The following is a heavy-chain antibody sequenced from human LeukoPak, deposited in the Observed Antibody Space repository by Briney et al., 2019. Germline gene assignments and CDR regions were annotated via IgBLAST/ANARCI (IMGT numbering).Heavy chain of an antibody. Sequence: GGSLRLSCAASGFTFSSYWMTWVRQAPGKGLEWVANIKQDGSEKYYVDSVKGRFTISRDNAKISLYLQMNSLRAEDTAVYYCAREGSDWNYYYYMDVWGKGTTVTISS. J-gene: IGHJ6*03. CDR1: GFTFSSYW. D-gene: IGHD6-19*01. CDR2: IKQDGSEK. CDR3: AREGSDWNYYYYMDV. V-gene: IGHV3-7*01.